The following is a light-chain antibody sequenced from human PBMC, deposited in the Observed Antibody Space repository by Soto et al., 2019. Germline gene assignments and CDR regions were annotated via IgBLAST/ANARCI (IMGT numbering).Light chain of an antibody. J-gene: IGKJ2*01. CDR2: AAS. Sequence: DIQMTQSPSPMSASVGERVTIPCLSSQGISTYLVWFQQKPGKVPKRLIYAASSFKSGVPSRFSGSGSVTDFTLTISSLQPEDFATYYCLHQNVLPYTCGQGTKLEIK. CDR1: QGISTY. CDR3: LHQNVLPYT. V-gene: IGKV1-17*03.